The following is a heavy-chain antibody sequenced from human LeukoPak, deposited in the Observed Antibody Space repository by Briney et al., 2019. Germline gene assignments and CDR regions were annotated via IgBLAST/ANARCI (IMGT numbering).Heavy chain of an antibody. CDR2: ITSSSSYV. Sequence: SGGSLRLSCAASAFTFSSHSMNWVRQAPGKGLEWVSSITSSSSYVFYAVSVEGRFTSSRDNATTALYLQMNSLSAEDTAVYYCARDLVVVTGIPGYYYGMDVWGQGTTVTVSS. D-gene: IGHD2-21*02. V-gene: IGHV3-21*01. CDR3: ARDLVVVTGIPGYYYGMDV. J-gene: IGHJ6*02. CDR1: AFTFSSHS.